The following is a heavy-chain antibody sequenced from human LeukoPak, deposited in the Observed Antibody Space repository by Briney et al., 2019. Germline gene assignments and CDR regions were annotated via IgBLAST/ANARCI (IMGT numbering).Heavy chain of an antibody. CDR1: GYTFTDYY. CDR2: INPDSGGT. Sequence: ASVKVSCKASGYTFTDYYMHWVRQAPGQGLEWMGWINPDSGGTNYAQKFQGRVTITRDTAISTAYMELSRLRSDDTAVYYCARVGPSLENCSGGSCYLGPHDYWGQGTLVTVSS. V-gene: IGHV1-2*02. D-gene: IGHD2-15*01. CDR3: ARVGPSLENCSGGSCYLGPHDY. J-gene: IGHJ4*02.